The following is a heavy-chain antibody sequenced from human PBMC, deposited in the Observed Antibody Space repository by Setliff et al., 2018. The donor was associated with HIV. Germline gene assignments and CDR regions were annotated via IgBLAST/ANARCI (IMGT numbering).Heavy chain of an antibody. J-gene: IGHJ4*02. Sequence: PGESLKISCKGSGYSFTNFWVGWVRQMPGKGLEWMGIIYPIDSDTKYSPSFWGRVTISVDKSLNTAYLHWNSLKPADTAMYYCATSPLGYCSGGSCSHYFDYWGPGTLVTVSS. CDR2: IYPIDSDT. D-gene: IGHD2-15*01. CDR1: GYSFTNFW. V-gene: IGHV5-51*01. CDR3: ATSPLGYCSGGSCSHYFDY.